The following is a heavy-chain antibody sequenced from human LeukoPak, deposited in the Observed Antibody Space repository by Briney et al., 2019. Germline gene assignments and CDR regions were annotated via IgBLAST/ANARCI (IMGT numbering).Heavy chain of an antibody. Sequence: GRSLRLSCEASGFTFSNYAIHWVRQAPGKGLKWVAVISYDGNNKYYADSVKGRFTLSRGNSKNTLYLQLTSLRAEDTAVYYCARPQGGRQLWLHFDYWGQGTLVTVSS. D-gene: IGHD5-18*01. V-gene: IGHV3-30-3*01. CDR1: GFTFSNYA. J-gene: IGHJ4*02. CDR3: ARPQGGRQLWLHFDY. CDR2: ISYDGNNK.